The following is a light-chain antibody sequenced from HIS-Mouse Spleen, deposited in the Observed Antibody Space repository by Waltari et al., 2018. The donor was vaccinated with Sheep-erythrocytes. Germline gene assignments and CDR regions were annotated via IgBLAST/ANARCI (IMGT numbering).Light chain of an antibody. Sequence: QLALTQPRAVPRSPGQSVTISSTGTTAYVGRFNYFSWYQQHPGKAPKLMIYDVSKRPSGVPDRFSGSKSGNTASLTISGLQAEDEADYYCCSYAGSYNHVFATGTKVTVL. J-gene: IGLJ1*01. V-gene: IGLV2-11*01. CDR1: TAYVGRFNY. CDR2: DVS. CDR3: CSYAGSYNHV.